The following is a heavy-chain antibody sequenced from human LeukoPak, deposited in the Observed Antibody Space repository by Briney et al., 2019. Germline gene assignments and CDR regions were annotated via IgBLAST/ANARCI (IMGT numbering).Heavy chain of an antibody. D-gene: IGHD3-10*01. V-gene: IGHV4-38-2*02. CDR1: GYSISSGYY. CDR3: ARHRSPGYGSGSDY. J-gene: IGHJ4*02. Sequence: SETLSLTCTVSGYSISSGYYWGWIRPPPGKGLEWIGSIYHSGSTYYNPSLKSRVTISVDTSKNQFSLKLSSVTAADTAVYYCARHRSPGYGSGSDYWGQGTLVTVSS. CDR2: IYHSGST.